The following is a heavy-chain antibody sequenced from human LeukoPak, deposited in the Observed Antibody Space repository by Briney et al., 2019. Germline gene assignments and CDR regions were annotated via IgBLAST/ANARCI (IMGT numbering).Heavy chain of an antibody. D-gene: IGHD2-2*02. CDR1: GFTFSSAW. Sequence: PGGSLRLSCAASGFTFSSAWMSWVRQAPGKGLEWVGRIKSKTDGGTTDYAAPVKGRFTISRDDSKNTLYLQMNSLKTEDTAVYYCTIGGLRYCSSTSCYNGDYWGQGTLVTVSS. V-gene: IGHV3-15*01. CDR2: IKSKTDGGTT. J-gene: IGHJ4*02. CDR3: TIGGLRYCSSTSCYNGDY.